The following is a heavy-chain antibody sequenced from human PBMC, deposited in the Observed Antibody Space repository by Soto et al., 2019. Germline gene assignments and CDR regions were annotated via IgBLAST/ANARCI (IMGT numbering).Heavy chain of an antibody. CDR1: GGTFSSYA. Sequence: QVQLVQSGAEVKKPGSSVKVSCKASGGTFSSYAISWVRQAPGQGLEWMGGIIPIFGTANYAQKFQGRVTITADEPTSTAYMGLSSLRAEDAAAYYCACSDFCIGYRTKHQYYGMDVWCQGTTVTVSS. CDR3: ACSDFCIGYRTKHQYYGMDV. V-gene: IGHV1-69*01. J-gene: IGHJ6*02. D-gene: IGHD3-3*01. CDR2: IIPIFGTA.